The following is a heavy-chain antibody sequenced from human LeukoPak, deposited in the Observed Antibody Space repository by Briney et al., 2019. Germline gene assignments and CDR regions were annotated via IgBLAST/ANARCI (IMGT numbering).Heavy chain of an antibody. CDR1: GYTFTSYG. CDR3: ARGGYYDILTGYRAQNWFDP. Sequence: ASVKVSCXASGYTFTSYGISWVRQAPGQGLEWMGWISAYNGNTNYAQKLQGRVTMTTDTSTSTAYMELRSLRSDDTAVYYCARGGYYDILTGYRAQNWFDPWGQGTLVTVSS. J-gene: IGHJ5*02. V-gene: IGHV1-18*01. CDR2: ISAYNGNT. D-gene: IGHD3-9*01.